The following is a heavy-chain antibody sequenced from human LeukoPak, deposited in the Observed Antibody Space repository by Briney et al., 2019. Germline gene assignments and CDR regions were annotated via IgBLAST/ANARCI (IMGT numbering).Heavy chain of an antibody. J-gene: IGHJ4*02. D-gene: IGHD6-19*01. CDR3: ARSTVAKFPFDF. CDR1: GYIFTVYY. V-gene: IGHV1-2*06. CDR2: INPNSGGT. Sequence: ASVKVSCKASGYIFTVYYMHWVRQAPGQGLEWMGRINPNSGGTNYAQKFQGRVTMTRDTSITTTYLELTRLRPDDTAVYYCARSTVAKFPFDFWGQGTLVTVSS.